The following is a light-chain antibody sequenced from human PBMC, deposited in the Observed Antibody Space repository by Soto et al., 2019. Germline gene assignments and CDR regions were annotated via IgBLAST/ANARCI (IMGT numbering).Light chain of an antibody. J-gene: IGKJ1*01. V-gene: IGKV3-15*01. CDR1: QSVSSN. CDR2: GAS. Sequence: EIVLTQSPATLSVSPGERATLSCRASQSVSSNLAWYQQMPGQAPRLLIYGASSRATGLPARFSGSGSGTEFPLTIRSLQSEDFAVYYCQQYNDWPQTFGQGTKVDIK. CDR3: QQYNDWPQT.